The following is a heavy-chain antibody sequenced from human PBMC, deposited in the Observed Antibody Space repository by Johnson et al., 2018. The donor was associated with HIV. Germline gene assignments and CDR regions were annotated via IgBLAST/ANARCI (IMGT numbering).Heavy chain of an antibody. J-gene: IGHJ3*02. V-gene: IGHV3-13*01. CDR3: AKDTGAYYDTFLAFDI. Sequence: VQLVESGGGFVQPGGSLRLSCAASGFTFSSYDMHWVRQATGKGLEWVSAIGTAGDTYYPGSVKGRFTISRDNSKNTLFLEMNRLRAEDTAVYYCAKDTGAYYDTFLAFDIWGQGTMVTVSS. D-gene: IGHD3-22*01. CDR2: IGTAGDT. CDR1: GFTFSSYD.